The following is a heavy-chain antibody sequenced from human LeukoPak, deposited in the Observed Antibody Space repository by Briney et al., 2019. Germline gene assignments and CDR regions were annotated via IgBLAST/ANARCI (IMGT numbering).Heavy chain of an antibody. CDR3: ARGGYYYDSSGPDY. CDR1: GGTFSSYA. Sequence: ASMKVSCKASGGTFSSYAISWVRQAPGQGLEWMGGIIPIFDTSNYAQKFQGRVTITADESTSTAYMELCSLRSEDTAVYYCARGGYYYDSSGPDYWGQGTLVTVSS. D-gene: IGHD3-22*01. J-gene: IGHJ4*02. V-gene: IGHV1-69*13. CDR2: IIPIFDTS.